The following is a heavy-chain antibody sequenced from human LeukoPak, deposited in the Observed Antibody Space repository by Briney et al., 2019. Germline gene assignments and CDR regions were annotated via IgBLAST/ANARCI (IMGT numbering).Heavy chain of an antibody. Sequence: KPSETLSLTCTISGGSISSSTSYWGWIRQPPGKGLEWIGIIYYTGSTYYNPSLKSRVTISVDTSKNQFSLNLISVTAADTAVYYCARHRGDPRGYYYYGMDVWGQGTTVTVSS. D-gene: IGHD3-10*01. CDR2: IYYTGST. J-gene: IGHJ6*02. CDR1: GGSISSSTSY. CDR3: ARHRGDPRGYYYYGMDV. V-gene: IGHV4-39*07.